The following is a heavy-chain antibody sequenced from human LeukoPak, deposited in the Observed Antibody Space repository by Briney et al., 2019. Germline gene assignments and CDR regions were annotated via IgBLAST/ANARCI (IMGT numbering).Heavy chain of an antibody. Sequence: ASVKVSCKASGYAFTNFGISWVRQAPGQGLEWMGWISPYNGNTDYPQKVRGRVTMTTDTSTSTAYMELRSLRSDDTAVYYCAREGGNWYYDILTGYHNWFDPWGQGTLVTVSS. CDR1: GYAFTNFG. CDR2: ISPYNGNT. CDR3: AREGGNWYYDILTGYHNWFDP. J-gene: IGHJ5*02. D-gene: IGHD3-9*01. V-gene: IGHV1-18*01.